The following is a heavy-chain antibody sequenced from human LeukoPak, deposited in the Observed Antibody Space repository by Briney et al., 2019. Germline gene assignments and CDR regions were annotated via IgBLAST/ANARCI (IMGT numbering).Heavy chain of an antibody. Sequence: GGSLRLSCAASGFTVSSNSVNWVRQAPGKGLEWVSTIYSGGSTYYADSVKGRFTISRDNSKNTLYLQMNSLRAEDTAVYYCAKGPAVYGDYDWFDPWGQGTLVTVSA. D-gene: IGHD4-17*01. CDR1: GFTVSSNS. CDR2: IYSGGST. CDR3: AKGPAVYGDYDWFDP. J-gene: IGHJ5*02. V-gene: IGHV3-66*01.